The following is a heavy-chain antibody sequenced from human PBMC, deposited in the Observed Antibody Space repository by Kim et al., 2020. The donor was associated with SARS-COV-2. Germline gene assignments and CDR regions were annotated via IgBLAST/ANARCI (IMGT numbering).Heavy chain of an antibody. V-gene: IGHV6-1*01. CDR2: TYYRSKWYN. Sequence: SQTLSLTCAISGDSVSSNSAAWNWIRQSPSRGLEWLGRTYYRSKWYNDYAVSVKSRITINPDTSKNQFSLQLNSVTPEDTAVYYCARTPRVLLWFGELAYYSGMDVWGQGTTVTVSS. D-gene: IGHD3-10*01. J-gene: IGHJ6*02. CDR3: ARTPRVLLWFGELAYYSGMDV. CDR1: GDSVSSNSAA.